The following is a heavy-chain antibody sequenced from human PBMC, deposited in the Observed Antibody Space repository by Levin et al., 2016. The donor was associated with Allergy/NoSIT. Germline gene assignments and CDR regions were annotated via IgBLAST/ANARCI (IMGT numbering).Heavy chain of an antibody. CDR3: VKGGKSSGYYYVGEGY. J-gene: IGHJ4*02. Sequence: GESLKISCAASGFTFSSYGMHWVRQAPGKGLEWVAVIWYDGSNKYYADSVKGRFTISRDNSENTLYLQMNSLRPEDTAVFHCVKGGKSSGYYYVGEGYWGQGTQVTVSS. CDR1: GFTFSSYG. CDR2: IWYDGSNK. V-gene: IGHV3-30*02. D-gene: IGHD3-22*01.